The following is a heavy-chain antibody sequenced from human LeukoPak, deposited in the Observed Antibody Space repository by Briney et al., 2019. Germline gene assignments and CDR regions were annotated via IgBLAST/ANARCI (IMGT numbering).Heavy chain of an antibody. V-gene: IGHV3-33*01. CDR3: AREAGSLWFGELSYFDY. CDR2: IWYDGSNK. J-gene: IGHJ4*02. Sequence: GGSLRLSCATSGFTFSNYGMHWVRQAPGKGLEWEPVIWYDGSNKYYADSVKGQFTISRDNSKNTLFLQMNSLRAEDTAVYYCAREAGSLWFGELSYFDYWGQGTLVTVSS. CDR1: GFTFSNYG. D-gene: IGHD3-10*01.